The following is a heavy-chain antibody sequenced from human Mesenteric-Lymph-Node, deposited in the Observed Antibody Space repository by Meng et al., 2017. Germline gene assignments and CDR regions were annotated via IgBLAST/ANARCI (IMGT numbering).Heavy chain of an antibody. J-gene: IGHJ4*02. V-gene: IGHV1-69*06. CDR2: IIPIFGTA. CDR3: AEHGSGDQFDY. CDR1: GGTFSSYA. D-gene: IGHD3-10*01. Sequence: SVKVSCKASGGTFSSYAISWVRQAPGQGLEWMGGIIPIFGTANYAQKFQGRVTITADKSTSTAYMELSSLRSEDTAVYYCAEHGSGDQFDYWGQGTLVTVSS.